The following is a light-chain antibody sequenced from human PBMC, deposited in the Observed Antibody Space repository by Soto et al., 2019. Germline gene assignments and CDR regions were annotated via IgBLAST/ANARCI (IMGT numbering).Light chain of an antibody. CDR3: QTWGTGCVV. CDR2: LNSDGSH. CDR1: SGHSSYA. V-gene: IGLV4-69*01. Sequence: QLVLTQSPSASASLGASVKLTCTLSSGHSSYAIAWHQQQPEKGPRYLMKLNSDGSHSKGDGIPDRFSGSSSGAERYLTISSLQSEDEADYYCQTWGTGCVVFGGGTKVTVL. J-gene: IGLJ2*01.